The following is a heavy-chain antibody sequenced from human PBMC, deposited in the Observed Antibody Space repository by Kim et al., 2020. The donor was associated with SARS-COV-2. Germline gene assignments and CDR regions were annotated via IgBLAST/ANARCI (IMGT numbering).Heavy chain of an antibody. CDR1: GGSISSYY. D-gene: IGHD1-26*01. J-gene: IGHJ5*02. CDR3: ARTVVGAKEGWFDP. V-gene: IGHV4-59*01. CDR2: IYFSGTT. Sequence: SETLSLTCTVSGGSISSYYWSWIRQPPGMGLEWIGYIYFSGTTNYNPSLKSRVTISVDTSKKQFSLNLSSVTAADTAVYYCARTVVGAKEGWFDPWGQGT.